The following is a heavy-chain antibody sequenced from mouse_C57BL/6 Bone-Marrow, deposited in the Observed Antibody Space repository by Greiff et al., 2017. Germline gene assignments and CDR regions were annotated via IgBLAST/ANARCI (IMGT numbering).Heavy chain of an antibody. CDR2: ISDGGSYT. J-gene: IGHJ2*01. V-gene: IGHV5-4*03. CDR1: GFTFSSYA. Sequence: EVMLVESGGGLVKPGGSLKLSCAASGFTFSSYAMSWVRQTPEKRLEWVATISDGGSYTYYPDNVKGRFTISRDNAKNNLYLQMSHLKSEDTARYYCATSRDYWGQGTTLTVSS. CDR3: ATSRDY.